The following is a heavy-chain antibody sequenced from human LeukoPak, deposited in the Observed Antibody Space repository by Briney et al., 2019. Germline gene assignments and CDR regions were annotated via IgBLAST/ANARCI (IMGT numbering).Heavy chain of an antibody. J-gene: IGHJ4*02. CDR3: AKDLKAYYYDPGVDY. CDR1: GFTFSSYG. V-gene: IGHV3-23*01. Sequence: PGGSLRLSCAASGFTFSSYGMSWVRQAPGKGLEWVSAISGSGGSTYYADSVKGRFTISRDNSKNTLYLQMNSLRAEDTAVYYCAKDLKAYYYDPGVDYWGQGTLVTVSS. D-gene: IGHD3-22*01. CDR2: ISGSGGST.